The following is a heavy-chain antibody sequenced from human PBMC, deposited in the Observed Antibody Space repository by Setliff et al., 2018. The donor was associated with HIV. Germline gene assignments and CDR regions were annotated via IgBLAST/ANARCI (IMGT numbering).Heavy chain of an antibody. J-gene: IGHJ4*02. D-gene: IGHD6-6*01. CDR3: AKAVAQQFVSFFDH. CDR1: GFTFSCYG. V-gene: IGHV3-30*02. Sequence: GGSLRLSCAASGFTFSCYGMHWVRQAPGKGLEWVAFIRCDGSNEYYADSVKGRFTISRDNSKNTLYLQMNSLRAEDTAVYYCAKAVAQQFVSFFDHWGQGTLVTVS. CDR2: IRCDGSNE.